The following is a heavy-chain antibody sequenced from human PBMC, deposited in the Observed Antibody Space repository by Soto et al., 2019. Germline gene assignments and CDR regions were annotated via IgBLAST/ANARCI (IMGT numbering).Heavy chain of an antibody. CDR3: ARRYRYGDDDDLQH. CDR2: IKQDGSEK. CDR1: GFTFSNYR. J-gene: IGHJ1*01. D-gene: IGHD4-17*01. V-gene: IGHV3-7*01. Sequence: VQLVDSGGGLVQPGGSLRLSCVASGFTFSNYRMSWVRQAPGKGLEWVANIKQDGSEKYCVYSVKGRFTISRDNAKNSLYLQRNSLAAEESAVYYGARRYRYGDDDDLQHWGQGTLVTVSS.